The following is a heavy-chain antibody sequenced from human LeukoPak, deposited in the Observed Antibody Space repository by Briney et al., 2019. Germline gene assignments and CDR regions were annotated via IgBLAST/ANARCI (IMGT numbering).Heavy chain of an antibody. Sequence: PGGSLRLSCAASGFTFNFYAMSWVRQAPGKGLEWVSAISGSGGSPYYADSVKGRFTISRDNSKNTLYLQMNSLRAEDTAVYYCAKSLAAGTWQWLVQGSGMDVWGQGTTVTVSS. CDR2: ISGSGGSP. CDR3: AKSLAAGTWQWLVQGSGMDV. J-gene: IGHJ6*02. V-gene: IGHV3-23*01. D-gene: IGHD6-19*01. CDR1: GFTFNFYA.